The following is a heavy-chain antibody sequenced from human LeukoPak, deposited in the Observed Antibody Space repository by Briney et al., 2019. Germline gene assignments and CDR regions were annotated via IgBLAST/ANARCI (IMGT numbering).Heavy chain of an antibody. CDR2: INPNSGGA. D-gene: IGHD6-19*01. CDR3: ARFPLGQWLGFDY. Sequence: APVKVSCKASGYTFTGYYMHWVRQAPGQGLEWMGWINPNSGGANYAQKFQGRVTMTRDTSISTAYMELSRLRSDDTAVYYCARFPLGQWLGFDYWGQGTLVTVSS. J-gene: IGHJ4*02. CDR1: GYTFTGYY. V-gene: IGHV1-2*02.